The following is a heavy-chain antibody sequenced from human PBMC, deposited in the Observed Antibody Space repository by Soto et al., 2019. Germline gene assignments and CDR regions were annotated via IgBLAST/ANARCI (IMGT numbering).Heavy chain of an antibody. J-gene: IGHJ4*02. CDR2: IYRTGST. CDR3: ASRDPGTSVDY. Sequence: PAETLSLTCAVSGGSFTSNNWWTWVRQPPGQGLEWIGEIYRTGSTNYNPSLKSRVTISLDKSENQFSLKVTSLTAADTAVYYCASRDPGTSVDYWGQGTLVTVSS. V-gene: IGHV4-4*02. CDR1: GGSFTSNNW. D-gene: IGHD1-7*01.